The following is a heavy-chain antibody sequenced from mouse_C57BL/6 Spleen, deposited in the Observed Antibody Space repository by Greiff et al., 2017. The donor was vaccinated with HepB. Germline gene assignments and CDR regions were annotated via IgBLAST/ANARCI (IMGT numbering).Heavy chain of an antibody. CDR3: ARLQLGRRPWYFDV. CDR2: ISYDGSN. CDR1: GYSITSGYY. D-gene: IGHD4-1*02. V-gene: IGHV3-6*01. Sequence: VQLKESGPGLVKPSQSLSLTCSVTGYSITSGYYWNWIRQFPGNKLEWMGYISYDGSNNYNPSLKNRISITRDTSKNQFFLKLNSVTTEDTATYYCARLQLGRRPWYFDVWGTGTTVTVSS. J-gene: IGHJ1*03.